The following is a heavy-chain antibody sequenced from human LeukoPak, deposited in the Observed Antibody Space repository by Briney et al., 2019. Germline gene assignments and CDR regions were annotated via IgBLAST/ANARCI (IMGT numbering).Heavy chain of an antibody. Sequence: SETLSLTCAVYGGSFSGYYWSWIRQPPGKGLEWIGEINHSGSTNYNPSLKSRVTISVDTSKNQFSLKLSSVTAADTAVYYCARAGKYSSGWFVFDYWGQGTLVTVSS. V-gene: IGHV4-34*01. CDR2: INHSGST. J-gene: IGHJ4*02. CDR3: ARAGKYSSGWFVFDY. D-gene: IGHD6-19*01. CDR1: GGSFSGYY.